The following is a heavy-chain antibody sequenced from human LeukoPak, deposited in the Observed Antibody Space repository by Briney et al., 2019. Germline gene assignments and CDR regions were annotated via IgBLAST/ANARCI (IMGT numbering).Heavy chain of an antibody. Sequence: GGSLRLSCTASGFSFRTYAMHWVRQTPGKGPEWVAMIWSDGSGRHYADSVKGRFTISRDNSMHILYLQMSSLRVEDTAIYYCASDALTGTPSSAFNVWGQGTMVTVSS. CDR1: GFSFRTYA. CDR2: IWSDGSGR. V-gene: IGHV3-33*01. D-gene: IGHD6-6*01. J-gene: IGHJ3*01. CDR3: ASDALTGTPSSAFNV.